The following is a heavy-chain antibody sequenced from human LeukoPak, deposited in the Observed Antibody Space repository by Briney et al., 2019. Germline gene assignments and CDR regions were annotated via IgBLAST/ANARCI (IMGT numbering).Heavy chain of an antibody. CDR3: GRDFTNIRGGGYFDN. V-gene: IGHV3-33*01. J-gene: IGHJ4*02. CDR2: IWFDGGKI. Sequence: PGRSLRLSCAASGFPFSSYVMHWLRQAPGKGLEWVAVIWFDGGKIYYADSVKGRFTISRDNSKNTLYLQMNSLRAEDTAVYHCGRDFTNIRGGGYFDNWGQGTLVTVSS. CDR1: GFPFSSYV. D-gene: IGHD2-15*01.